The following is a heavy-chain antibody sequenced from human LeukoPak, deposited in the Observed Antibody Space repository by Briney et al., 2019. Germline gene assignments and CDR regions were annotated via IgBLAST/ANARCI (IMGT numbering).Heavy chain of an antibody. V-gene: IGHV4-34*01. J-gene: IGHJ4*02. CDR2: INHSGST. CDR3: ARLASGGLDY. D-gene: IGHD1-26*01. Sequence: SETLSLTCAVYGGSFSGYYWSWIPQPPGKGLEWIGEINHSGSTNYNPSLKSRVTISVDTSKNQFSLKLSSVTAADTAVYYCARLASGGLDYWGQGTLVTVSS. CDR1: GGSFSGYY.